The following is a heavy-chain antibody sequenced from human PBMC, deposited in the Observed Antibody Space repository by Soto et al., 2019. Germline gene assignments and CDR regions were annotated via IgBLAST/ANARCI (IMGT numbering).Heavy chain of an antibody. Sequence: GGSLRLSCAASGFTFSSYSMNWVRQAPGKGLEWVSFFSSISSTIYYADSVKGRFTISRDNAKNSLYLQMNSLRAEDTAVYYCARDDRYYYYYYMDVWGKGTTVTVSS. V-gene: IGHV3-48*01. CDR3: ARDDRYYYYYYMDV. J-gene: IGHJ6*03. CDR1: GFTFSSYS. CDR2: FSSISSTI.